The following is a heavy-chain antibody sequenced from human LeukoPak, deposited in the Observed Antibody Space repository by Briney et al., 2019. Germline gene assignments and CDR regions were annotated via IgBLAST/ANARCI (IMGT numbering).Heavy chain of an antibody. D-gene: IGHD6-13*01. Sequence: GGSLRLSCAASGFTFDDYAMHCVRQARGKGLEWVSGISWNSGNIGYADSVKGRFTISRDNAKNSLYLQMNSLRAEDTALYYCAKSRGIRYSSSWYLDYWGQGTLVTVSP. V-gene: IGHV3-9*01. CDR1: GFTFDDYA. CDR2: ISWNSGNI. J-gene: IGHJ4*02. CDR3: AKSRGIRYSSSWYLDY.